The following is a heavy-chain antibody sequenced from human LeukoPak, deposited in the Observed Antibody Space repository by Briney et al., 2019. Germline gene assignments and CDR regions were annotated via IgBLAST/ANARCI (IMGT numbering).Heavy chain of an antibody. D-gene: IGHD4-17*01. CDR1: GGTFSSYA. J-gene: IGHJ4*02. CDR2: IIPIFGTA. V-gene: IGHV1-69*06. Sequence: LWASVKVSCKASGGTFSSYAISWVRQAPGQGLEWIGRIIPIFGTANYAQKFQGRGTITADKSTSTAYMALSSMRSEDTAVYYCARGQKGPTTVNMVDYWGQGTLVTVSS. CDR3: ARGQKGPTTVNMVDY.